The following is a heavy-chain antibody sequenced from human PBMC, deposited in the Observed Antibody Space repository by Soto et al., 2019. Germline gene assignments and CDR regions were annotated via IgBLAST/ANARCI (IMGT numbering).Heavy chain of an antibody. J-gene: IGHJ4*02. V-gene: IGHV1-2*02. D-gene: IGHD7-27*01. CDR2: IDLDSSHT. CDR1: GHTFTGHH. Sequence: QVQLVQSGPEVKMPGASVKVSCKASGHTFTGHHMHWVRQAPGQGLEWMTYIDLDSSHTKYAQRFQGRVTTTRDTSITTAYMELSGLRSDDTALYYCGLEPTGTGGFDYWGQGTLLTVSS. CDR3: GLEPTGTGGFDY.